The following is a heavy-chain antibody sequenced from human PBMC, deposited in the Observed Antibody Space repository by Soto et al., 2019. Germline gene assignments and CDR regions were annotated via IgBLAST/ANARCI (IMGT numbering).Heavy chain of an antibody. V-gene: IGHV3-23*01. Sequence: GGSLRLSCAASGFTFSTYVMSWVRQAPGKGLEWVSSIGGGGATFYADSVKGRFTISRDNSKNTMYLQMNSLRDDDMGIHYCATYRDGAYVPPYDYWGQGTLVTVSS. J-gene: IGHJ4*02. CDR1: GFTFSTYV. D-gene: IGHD2-21*01. CDR3: ATYRDGAYVPPYDY. CDR2: IGGGGAT.